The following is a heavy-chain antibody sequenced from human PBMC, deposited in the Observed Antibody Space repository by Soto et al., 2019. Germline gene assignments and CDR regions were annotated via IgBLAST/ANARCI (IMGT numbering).Heavy chain of an antibody. D-gene: IGHD3-10*01. CDR2: ISAYNGNT. V-gene: IGHV1-18*01. Sequence: ASVKVSCKASGYTFTSYGISWARQAPGQGLEWMGWISAYNGNTNYAQKLQGRVTMTTDTSTSTAYMELRSLRSDDTAVYYCARDGSDGLRIYYYGSGSYYNRAPFDYWGQGTLVTVPQ. CDR3: ARDGSDGLRIYYYGSGSYYNRAPFDY. J-gene: IGHJ4*02. CDR1: GYTFTSYG.